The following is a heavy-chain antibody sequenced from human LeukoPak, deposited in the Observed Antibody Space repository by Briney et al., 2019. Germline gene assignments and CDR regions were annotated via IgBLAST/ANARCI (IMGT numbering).Heavy chain of an antibody. V-gene: IGHV4-34*01. J-gene: IGHJ6*02. Sequence: PSETLSLTCAVYGGSFSGYYWSWIRQPPGKGLEWIGEINHSGSTNYNPSLKSRVTISVDTSKNQFSLKLSSVTAADTAVYYCARGEQQLSYGMDVWGQGTTVTVSS. CDR1: GGSFSGYY. CDR2: INHSGST. D-gene: IGHD6-13*01. CDR3: ARGEQQLSYGMDV.